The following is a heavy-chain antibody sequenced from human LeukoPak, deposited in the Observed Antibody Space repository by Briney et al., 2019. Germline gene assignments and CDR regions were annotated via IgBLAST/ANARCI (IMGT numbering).Heavy chain of an antibody. CDR3: AKPPDYYGSGSYVDWFDP. CDR1: GFTLSSYA. V-gene: IGHV3-23*01. Sequence: GGSLRLSCAASGFTLSSYAMSWVRQAPGKGLEWVSAISGSGGSTYYADSVKGWFTISRDNSKNTLYLQMNSLRAEDTAVYYCAKPPDYYGSGSYVDWFDPWGQGTLVTVSS. D-gene: IGHD3-10*01. CDR2: ISGSGGST. J-gene: IGHJ5*02.